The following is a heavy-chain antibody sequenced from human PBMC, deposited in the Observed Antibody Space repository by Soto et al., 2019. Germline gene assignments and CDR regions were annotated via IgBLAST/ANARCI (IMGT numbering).Heavy chain of an antibody. D-gene: IGHD1-20*01. Sequence: ETMCLTWEVYSGSICVTNVFWGWDRQPPGTRLEWIGNFHCSGTAYFRPSLATRVTFHVDTSKNQFSLALYSVTAADTAVYYGARITDCHLDDWGQGILVPVSS. V-gene: IGHV4-39*01. CDR2: FHCSGTA. J-gene: IGHJ4*02. CDR3: ARITDCHLDD. CDR1: SGSICVTNVF.